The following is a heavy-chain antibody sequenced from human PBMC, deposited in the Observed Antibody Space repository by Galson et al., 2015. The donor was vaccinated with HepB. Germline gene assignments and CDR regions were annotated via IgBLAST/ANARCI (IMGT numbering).Heavy chain of an antibody. CDR3: ARDAMGRGSWSYSAFDY. CDR1: GSTFSNYA. CDR2: ISANSGEI. J-gene: IGHJ4*02. V-gene: IGHV3-23*01. D-gene: IGHD1-26*01. Sequence: SLRLSCAASGSTFSNYAMAWVRQAPGKGLEWVSTISANSGEIHFVDSVKGRFTISRDNSKNTLYLQMNSLRAEDTAVFYCARDAMGRGSWSYSAFDYWGQGILVTVSS.